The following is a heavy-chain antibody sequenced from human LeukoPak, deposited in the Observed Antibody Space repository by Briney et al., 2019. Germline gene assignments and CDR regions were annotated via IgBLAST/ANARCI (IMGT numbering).Heavy chain of an antibody. V-gene: IGHV1-2*02. J-gene: IGHJ6*02. CDR3: AREADYDYVWGSYPLAV. CDR2: INPNSGGT. D-gene: IGHD3-16*02. Sequence: ASVKVSCKASGYTFTGYYMHWVRQAPGQELEWMGWINPNSGGTNYAQKFQGRVTMTRDTSISTAYMELSRLRSDDTAVYYCAREADYDYVWGSYPLAVWGQGTTVTVSS. CDR1: GYTFTGYY.